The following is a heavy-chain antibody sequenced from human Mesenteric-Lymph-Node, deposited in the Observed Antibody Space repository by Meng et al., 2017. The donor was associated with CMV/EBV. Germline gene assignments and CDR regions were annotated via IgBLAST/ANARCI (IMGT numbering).Heavy chain of an antibody. D-gene: IGHD3-10*01. CDR1: GGTFSRST. Sequence: CQASGGTFSRSTISWVRQAPGRGLERVRGLIPILGLADYARKFQGRVTITADKSTSTAYMELSSLRSEDTAVYYCASYYGSAYYFDYWGQGTLVTVSS. CDR3: ASYYGSAYYFDY. CDR2: LIPILGLA. J-gene: IGHJ4*02. V-gene: IGHV1-69*02.